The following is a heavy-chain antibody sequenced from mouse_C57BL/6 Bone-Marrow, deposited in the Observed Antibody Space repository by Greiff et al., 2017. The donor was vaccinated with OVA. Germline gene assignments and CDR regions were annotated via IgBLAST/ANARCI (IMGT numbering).Heavy chain of an antibody. D-gene: IGHD3-2*02. Sequence: QVQLKESGAELARPGASVKLSCKASGYTFTSYGISWVKQRTGQGLEWIGEIYPRSGNTYYTEKFKGKATLTADKSSSTAYMELRSLTSEDSAVYFCARRGSGLYYFDYWGQGTTLTVSS. J-gene: IGHJ2*01. CDR2: IYPRSGNT. CDR1: GYTFTSYG. CDR3: ARRGSGLYYFDY. V-gene: IGHV1-81*01.